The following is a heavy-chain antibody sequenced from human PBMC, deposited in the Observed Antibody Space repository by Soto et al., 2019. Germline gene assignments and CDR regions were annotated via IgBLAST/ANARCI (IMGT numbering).Heavy chain of an antibody. J-gene: IGHJ4*02. Sequence: EVQLVESGGGLVQPGGSPRLSCAASGFTFSSYSMNWVRQAPGKGLEWVSYISSSSSTIYYADSVKGRFTISRDNAKNSLYLQMNSLRDEDTAVYYCARDGNVLMVYARDPDYFDYWGQGTLVTVSS. CDR3: ARDGNVLMVYARDPDYFDY. CDR2: ISSSSSTI. CDR1: GFTFSSYS. D-gene: IGHD2-8*01. V-gene: IGHV3-48*02.